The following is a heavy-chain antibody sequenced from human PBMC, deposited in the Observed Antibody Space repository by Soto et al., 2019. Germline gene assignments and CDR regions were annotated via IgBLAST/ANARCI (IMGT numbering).Heavy chain of an antibody. J-gene: IGHJ5*02. CDR3: ARGEKVATITYWFDP. Sequence: ASVKVSCKASGYTFTSYDINWVRQATGQGLEWMGWMNPNSGNTGYAQKFQGRVNMTRNTSISTAYMELSSLRSEDTAVYYCARGEKVATITYWFDPWGQGTLVTVSS. CDR2: MNPNSGNT. V-gene: IGHV1-8*01. D-gene: IGHD5-12*01. CDR1: GYTFTSYD.